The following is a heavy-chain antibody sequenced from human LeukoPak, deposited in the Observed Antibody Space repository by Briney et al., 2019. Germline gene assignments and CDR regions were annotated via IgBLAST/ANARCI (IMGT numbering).Heavy chain of an antibody. CDR3: ARELYGSGLGPLWY. Sequence: SETLSLTCTVSVGSFTNYYWSWIRQPAGKGLEWIGRIHTSGSTDYNPSLKSRVTMSVDTSKNQFSLKLTSVTAADTAVYYCARELYGSGLGPLWYWGQGTLVTVSS. D-gene: IGHD6-19*01. J-gene: IGHJ4*02. CDR2: IHTSGST. V-gene: IGHV4-4*07. CDR1: VGSFTNYY.